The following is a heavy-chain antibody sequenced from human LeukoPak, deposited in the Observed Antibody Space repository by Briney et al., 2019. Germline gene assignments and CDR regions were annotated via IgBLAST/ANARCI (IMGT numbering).Heavy chain of an antibody. V-gene: IGHV1-69*08. J-gene: IGHJ4*02. CDR1: GGTFSGNS. CDR3: ARETRDSNWNSVAYLDH. D-gene: IGHD1-7*01. CDR2: FIPILNTT. Sequence: SVKVSCKASGGTFSGNSITWVRQAPGQGLEWMGRFIPILNTTNYAQDFQGRVTLTADRSTSTAYMELMSLGSEDTAVYYCARETRDSNWNSVAYLDHWGQGTLVTVSS.